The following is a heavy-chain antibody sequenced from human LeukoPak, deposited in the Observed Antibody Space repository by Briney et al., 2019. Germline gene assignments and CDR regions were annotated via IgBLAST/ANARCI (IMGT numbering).Heavy chain of an antibody. V-gene: IGHV1-46*01. Sequence: PGASVKVSWKASGYTFTSYYIHWVRQAAGQGLAWMGMIAPIGGTTTYAQNFQGRVSMTRDTSTSTVYMELSSLRSEDTAVNYCARDRSGYYFDYWGQGTLVTVSS. J-gene: IGHJ4*02. CDR2: IAPIGGTT. CDR3: ARDRSGYYFDY. D-gene: IGHD3-22*01. CDR1: GYTFTSYY.